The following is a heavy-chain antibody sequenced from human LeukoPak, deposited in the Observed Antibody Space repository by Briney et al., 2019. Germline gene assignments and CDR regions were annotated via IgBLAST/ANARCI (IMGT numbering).Heavy chain of an antibody. V-gene: IGHV1-69*04. CDR1: GGTFSSYA. CDR3: ASDTAMVGGTFDY. CDR2: IIPILGIA. J-gene: IGHJ4*02. Sequence: SETVSCKASGGTFSSYAISWVRQAPGQGLEWMGRIIPILGIANYAQKFQGRVTITADKSTSTAYMELSSLRSEDTAVYYCASDTAMVGGTFDYGGQGTLVTVSS. D-gene: IGHD5-18*01.